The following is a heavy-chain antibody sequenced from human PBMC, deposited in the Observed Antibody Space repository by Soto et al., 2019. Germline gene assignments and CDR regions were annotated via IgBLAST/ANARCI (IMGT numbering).Heavy chain of an antibody. Sequence: QVQLVQSGPEVKKPGASVRVSCMTSGYAFTSYGVYWVRQAPGQGLEWMGWIAPHSGRTTYLPKFQGRVTITADAATNTAYMELGSLSSDDTGIYFCARAATGSYHSAYWGQGTVVTVSS. D-gene: IGHD3-10*01. CDR3: ARAATGSYHSAY. J-gene: IGHJ4*02. CDR1: GYAFTSYG. V-gene: IGHV1-18*04. CDR2: IAPHSGRT.